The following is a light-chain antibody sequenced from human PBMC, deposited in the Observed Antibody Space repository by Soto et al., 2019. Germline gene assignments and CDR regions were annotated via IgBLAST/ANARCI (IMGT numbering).Light chain of an antibody. Sequence: EIVLTQSPSTLSLSPGERATLSCRASQSVSSSYLAWYQQKPGQAPRRLIYGASSRATGIPDRFSGSGSGTDFTLTISRLEPEDFAVYYCQQYGSSPTFGEGTRLEIK. J-gene: IGKJ5*01. CDR3: QQYGSSPT. V-gene: IGKV3-20*01. CDR2: GAS. CDR1: QSVSSSY.